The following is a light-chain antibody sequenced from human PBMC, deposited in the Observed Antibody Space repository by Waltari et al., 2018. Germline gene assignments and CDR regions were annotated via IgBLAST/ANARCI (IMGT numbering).Light chain of an antibody. Sequence: EIGMTQSPAPMSVSPGERATLSCSASKSVSSNLAWYQQKPGQAPRLLIYGASTRATGIPARFSGSGSGTEFTLTISSMQSEDFAVYYCQQYNNWPPWTFGQGTKVEIK. CDR1: KSVSSN. CDR2: GAS. J-gene: IGKJ1*01. V-gene: IGKV3-15*01. CDR3: QQYNNWPPWT.